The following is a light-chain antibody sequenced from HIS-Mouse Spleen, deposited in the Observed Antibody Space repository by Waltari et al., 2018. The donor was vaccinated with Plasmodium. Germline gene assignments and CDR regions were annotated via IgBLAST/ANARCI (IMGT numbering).Light chain of an antibody. CDR1: ALTKKY. V-gene: IGLV3-10*01. CDR2: EDS. Sequence: SYELTQPPSVSVSPGQTARITCSGDALTKKYAYWYQQKSGQAPVLFIYEDSKRPSGIPGRFSGSSSGTMATLTISGAQVEDEADYYCYSTDSSGNHRVFGGGTKLTVL. CDR3: YSTDSSGNHRV. J-gene: IGLJ3*02.